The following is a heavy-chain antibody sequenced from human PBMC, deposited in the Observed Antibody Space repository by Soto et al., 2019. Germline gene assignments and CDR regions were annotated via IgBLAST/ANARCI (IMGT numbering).Heavy chain of an antibody. J-gene: IGHJ3*02. CDR3: ARDESSSWDDAFDI. V-gene: IGHV3-48*02. D-gene: IGHD6-13*01. CDR2: ISSSSSTI. CDR1: GFTFSSYS. Sequence: GGSLRLSCAASGFTFSSYSMNWVRQAPGKGLEWVSYISSSSSTIYYADSVKGRFTISRDNAKNSLYLQMNSLRDEDTAVYYCARDESSSWDDAFDIWGQGTMVTVSS.